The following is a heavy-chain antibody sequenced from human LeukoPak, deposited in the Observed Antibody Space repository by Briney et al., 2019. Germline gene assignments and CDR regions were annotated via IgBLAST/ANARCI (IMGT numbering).Heavy chain of an antibody. CDR2: ISWDSAAM. J-gene: IGHJ3*02. CDR1: GFRFDDYA. Sequence: GGSLRLSCAACGFRFDDYAMHWVRQAPGRGLEGVSGISWDSAAMGYADSVRGRFTLSRDNAKNSLFLQMSSLRVEDTALYYCTKRARMGIAAAGDGFHIWGQGTMVTVSS. V-gene: IGHV3-9*01. CDR3: TKRARMGIAAAGDGFHI. D-gene: IGHD6-13*01.